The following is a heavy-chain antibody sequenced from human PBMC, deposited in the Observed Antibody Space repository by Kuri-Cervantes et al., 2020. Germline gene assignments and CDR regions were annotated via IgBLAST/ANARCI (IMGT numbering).Heavy chain of an antibody. V-gene: IGHV3-33*01. D-gene: IGHD6-13*01. Sequence: GESLKISCAASGFTLRSYGMYWVRQAPGKGLEWVAVIWYDGSNKYYADSVKGRFTISRDNSKNTLYLQMNSLRAEDTAVYYCAREFGSTSSTAGRDYWGQGTLVTVSS. CDR3: AREFGSTSSTAGRDY. CDR2: IWYDGSNK. J-gene: IGHJ4*02. CDR1: GFTLRSYG.